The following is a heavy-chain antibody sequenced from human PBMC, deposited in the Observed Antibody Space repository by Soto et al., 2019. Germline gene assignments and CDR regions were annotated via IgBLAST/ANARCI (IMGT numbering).Heavy chain of an antibody. CDR1: GFAFTNYG. CDR2: ISNDGSKK. Sequence: GGSLRLSCAASGFAFTNYGIHWVRQAPGKGLEWVAHISNDGSKKFYGDFVKGRFTISRDNSENTVYLQMTSLRPDDTAVFYCARDVAMPTGLGLGYWGQGTLVTVSS. CDR3: ARDVAMPTGLGLGY. V-gene: IGHV3-30*03. D-gene: IGHD6-19*01. J-gene: IGHJ4*02.